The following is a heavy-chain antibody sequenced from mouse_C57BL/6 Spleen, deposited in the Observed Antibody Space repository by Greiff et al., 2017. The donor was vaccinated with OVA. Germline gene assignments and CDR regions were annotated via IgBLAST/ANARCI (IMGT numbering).Heavy chain of an antibody. Sequence: VQLQESGAELVMPGASVKLSCKASGYTFTSYWMHWVKQRPGQGLEWIGEIDPSDSYTNYNQKFKGKSTLTVDKSSSTAYMQLSSLTSEDSAVYYCARSRGYGNYDFDYWGQGTTLTVSS. V-gene: IGHV1-69*01. J-gene: IGHJ2*01. CDR2: IDPSDSYT. CDR3: ARSRGYGNYDFDY. D-gene: IGHD2-1*01. CDR1: GYTFTSYW.